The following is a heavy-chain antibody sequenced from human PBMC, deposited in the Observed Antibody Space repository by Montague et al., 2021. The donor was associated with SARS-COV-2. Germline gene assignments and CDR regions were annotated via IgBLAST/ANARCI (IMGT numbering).Heavy chain of an antibody. J-gene: IGHJ6*02. Sequence: SETLSLTCTVSGDSISSDYWSWIRQSPGKGLEWIGYIYYSGSTNYNPSLKSRVTISIDTSKNQFSLELNSVTAADTAVFYCARTRVGGKYYSGTYYYHYDMDVWGQGTTVTVSS. CDR1: GDSISSDY. CDR3: ARTRVGGKYYSGTYYYHYDMDV. D-gene: IGHD1-26*01. V-gene: IGHV4-59*08. CDR2: IYYSGST.